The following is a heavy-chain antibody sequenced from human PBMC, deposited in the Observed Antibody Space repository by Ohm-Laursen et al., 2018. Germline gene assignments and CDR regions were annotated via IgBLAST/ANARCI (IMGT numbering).Heavy chain of an antibody. Sequence: PTQTLTLTCTFSGFSLSTSGMRVSWIRQPPGKALEWLARIDWDDDKFYSTSLKTRLTISKDTSKNQVVLTMTNMDPVDTATYYCARIPYSSSWDYFDYWGQGTLVTVSS. CDR3: ARIPYSSSWDYFDY. CDR1: GFSLSTSGMR. D-gene: IGHD6-6*01. CDR2: IDWDDDK. V-gene: IGHV2-70*04. J-gene: IGHJ4*02.